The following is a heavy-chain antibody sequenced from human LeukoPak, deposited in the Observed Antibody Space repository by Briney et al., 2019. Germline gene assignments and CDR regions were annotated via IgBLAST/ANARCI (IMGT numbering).Heavy chain of an antibody. D-gene: IGHD6-13*01. V-gene: IGHV3-23*01. CDR3: AKMENIAAARCYFDY. Sequence: GGSLRLSCTASGITFSSYAISWVRQAPGKGLEFISGISGSGGNTYYGDSVKGRFTISRDNSKNTLYLQMNSLRAEDTAVYYCAKMENIAAARCYFDYWGQGTLVTVSS. CDR1: GITFSSYA. J-gene: IGHJ4*02. CDR2: ISGSGGNT.